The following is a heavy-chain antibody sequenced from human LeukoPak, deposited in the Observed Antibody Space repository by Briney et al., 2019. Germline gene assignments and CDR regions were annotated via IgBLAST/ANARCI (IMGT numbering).Heavy chain of an antibody. Sequence: PARSLRLSCAASGFTFGTTAMSWVRQAQGKGLEWDSTISGYGASTYCADSVEGRFTFSRDNSKNTLYLQVNRLTAEDTAVYYCVKGVILIQLGLHYCDYGGQGSGVSVSS. J-gene: IGHJ4*02. D-gene: IGHD5-18*01. V-gene: IGHV3-23*01. CDR2: ISGYGAST. CDR1: GFTFGTTA. CDR3: VKGVILIQLGLHYCDY.